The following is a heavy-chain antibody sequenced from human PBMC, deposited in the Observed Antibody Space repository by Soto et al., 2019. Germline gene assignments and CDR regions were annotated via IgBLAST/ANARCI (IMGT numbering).Heavy chain of an antibody. CDR3: ARSQGSSTSLEIYYYYYYGMDV. D-gene: IGHD2-2*01. Sequence: QVQLVQSGAEVKKPGSSVKVSCKASGGTFGGYAISWGRQAPGQGLEWMGGIIPIPGTANYAQKFQGRVTIAADESTSTAYMELSSLRSEDTAVYYCARSQGSSTSLEIYYYYYYGMDVWGQGTTVTVSS. CDR2: IIPIPGTA. J-gene: IGHJ6*02. CDR1: GGTFGGYA. V-gene: IGHV1-69*01.